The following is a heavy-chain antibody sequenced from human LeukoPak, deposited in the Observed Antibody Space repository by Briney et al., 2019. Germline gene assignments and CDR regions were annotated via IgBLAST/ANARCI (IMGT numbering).Heavy chain of an antibody. CDR3: AGWEPDYFAI. J-gene: IGHJ3*02. V-gene: IGHV4-59*08. Sequence: SETLSLTCTVSGGSIGRDYGSWIRQSPGKGLEWIGYIHYTGSTSYNPSFLSRVTISMDASRDQFSLKLTSVTAADTAVYYCAGWEPDYFAIWGQGTMVTVSS. CDR1: GGSIGRDY. CDR2: IHYTGST. D-gene: IGHD1-26*01.